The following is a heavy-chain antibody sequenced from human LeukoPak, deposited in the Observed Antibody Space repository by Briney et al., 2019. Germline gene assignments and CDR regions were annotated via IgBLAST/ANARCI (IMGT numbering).Heavy chain of an antibody. D-gene: IGHD5-12*01. CDR2: ISSHGLAR. J-gene: IGHJ4*02. CDR1: GFTFSRYW. V-gene: IGHV3-48*01. CDR3: ARVVARLYYFDY. Sequence: GGSLRLSCAASGFTFSRYWMHWVRQAPGKGLEWVSYISSHGLARYYADSVKGRFTISRDDAKNSLYLQMNSLRAEDTAVYYCARVVARLYYFDYWGQGTLVTVSS.